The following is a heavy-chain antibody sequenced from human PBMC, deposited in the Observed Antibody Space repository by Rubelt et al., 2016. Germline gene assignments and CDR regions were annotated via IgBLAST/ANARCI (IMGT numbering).Heavy chain of an antibody. J-gene: IGHJ4*02. V-gene: IGHV3-64*01. Sequence: EVQLVESGGGLVQPGGSLRLSCAASGFTFSSYAMHWVRQAPGKGLEYVSAISSNGGSTYYANSVKGRFTISRDNSKNTLYLQMGSLRAEDMAVYYCARDKYSSSYYFDYWGQGTLVTVSS. CDR2: ISSNGGST. CDR3: ARDKYSSSYYFDY. CDR1: GFTFSSYA. D-gene: IGHD6-13*01.